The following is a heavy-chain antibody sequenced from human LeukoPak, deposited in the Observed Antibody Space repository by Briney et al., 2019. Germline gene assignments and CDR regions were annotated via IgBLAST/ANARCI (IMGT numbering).Heavy chain of an antibody. V-gene: IGHV3-23*01. J-gene: IGHJ4*02. CDR1: GFSISTYA. Sequence: GGSLRLSCAASGFSISTYAMSWVRQAPGKGLEWVSGIVGSGDTDYADAVQGRFTISKDNSKNIVYLQMNSLRAEDTAVCYCAKDAVYGDGYWEFDYWGQGNLVTVSS. D-gene: IGHD5-24*01. CDR2: IVGSGDT. CDR3: AKDAVYGDGYWEFDY.